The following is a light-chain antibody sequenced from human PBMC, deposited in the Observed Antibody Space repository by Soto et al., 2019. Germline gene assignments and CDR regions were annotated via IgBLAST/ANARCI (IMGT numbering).Light chain of an antibody. CDR2: GAS. CDR3: QQYNNWPPYT. CDR1: QSVSSN. Sequence: EIVLTQSPATLSLSPGERSTLSCRASQSVSSNLAWYQQKPGQAPRLLIYGASTRATGIPARFSGSGSGTEFTLTIRSLQSEDYAVYYCQQYNNWPPYTFGQGTKVDIK. J-gene: IGKJ2*01. V-gene: IGKV3-15*01.